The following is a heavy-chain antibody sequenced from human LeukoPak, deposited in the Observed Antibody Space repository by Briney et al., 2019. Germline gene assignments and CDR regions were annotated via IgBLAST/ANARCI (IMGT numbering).Heavy chain of an antibody. CDR2: ISYDGSNK. Sequence: GGSLRLSCAASGFTFSSYGMHWVRQAPGKGLEWVAVISYDGSNKYYADSVKGRFTISRDNSKNTLYLQMNSLRAEDTAVYYCAKSYYDILTGYHFDYWGQGTLVTVSS. CDR3: AKSYYDILTGYHFDY. CDR1: GFTFSSYG. V-gene: IGHV3-30*18. J-gene: IGHJ4*02. D-gene: IGHD3-9*01.